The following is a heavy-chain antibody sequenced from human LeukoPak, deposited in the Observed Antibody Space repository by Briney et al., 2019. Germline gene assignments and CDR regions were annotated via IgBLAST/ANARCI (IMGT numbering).Heavy chain of an antibody. V-gene: IGHV3-23*01. CDR3: AKDILGWTFDS. CDR1: GFTVSENA. J-gene: IGHJ4*02. D-gene: IGHD2-15*01. CDR2: LGSDGRT. Sequence: GGSLRLSCGASGFTVSENAMAWVRQAPGKGPEWGSGLGSDGRTHYRDSVKGRFTISRDNSKNTIYLQMNSLRVEDTALYYCAKDILGWTFDSWGPGTLVTVSP.